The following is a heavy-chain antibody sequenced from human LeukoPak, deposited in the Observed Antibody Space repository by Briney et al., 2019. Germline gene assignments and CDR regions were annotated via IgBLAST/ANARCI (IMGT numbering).Heavy chain of an antibody. D-gene: IGHD2-15*01. CDR2: IIPIFGTA. CDR1: GYTFTSYY. CDR3: AGSCSGGSCYSSLHY. J-gene: IGHJ4*02. V-gene: IGHV1-69*13. Sequence: ASVKVSRKTSGYTFTSYYMHWVRQAPGQGLEWMGGIIPIFGTANYAQKFQGRVTVTADESTSTAYMELSSLRSEDTAVYYCAGSCSGGSCYSSLHYWGQGTLVTVSS.